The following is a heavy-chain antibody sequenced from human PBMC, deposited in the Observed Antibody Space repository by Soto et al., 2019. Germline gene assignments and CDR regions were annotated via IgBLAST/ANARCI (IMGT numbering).Heavy chain of an antibody. D-gene: IGHD3-3*01. CDR1: GFTFSGYA. V-gene: IGHV3-23*01. Sequence: QLLESGGELVQPWGSLRLSCVASGFTFSGYAMSWVRQAPGKGLEWVSTISGSGDTTHYADSVKGRFAISRDNSRNTVFLQMNSLGAEDTAIYYCAKSNQIFGVLIDYFYYGMDVWGHGTTVTVSS. J-gene: IGHJ6*02. CDR2: ISGSGDTT. CDR3: AKSNQIFGVLIDYFYYGMDV.